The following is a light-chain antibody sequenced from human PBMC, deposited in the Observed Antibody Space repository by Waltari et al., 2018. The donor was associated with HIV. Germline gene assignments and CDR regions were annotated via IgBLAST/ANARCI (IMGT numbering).Light chain of an antibody. CDR3: ASFTGDNTVI. Sequence: AVTQPASVSGLPGQSTTISCTGDDSDFGLYTLVSWYQQHSGSPPRLILYYVDIRASGVSDRFSGSMSGNTASLTISGLRAEDEGHYYCASFTGDNTVIFGGGTEVTVL. V-gene: IGLV2-14*03. CDR2: YVD. J-gene: IGLJ2*01. CDR1: DSDFGLYTL.